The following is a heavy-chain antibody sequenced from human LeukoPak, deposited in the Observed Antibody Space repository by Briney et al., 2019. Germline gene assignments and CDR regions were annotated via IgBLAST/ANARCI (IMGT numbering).Heavy chain of an antibody. J-gene: IGHJ4*02. CDR2: ISSSSSYI. CDR3: ASGLSSGEPIDY. D-gene: IGHD3-16*01. CDR1: GFTFSSYS. Sequence: PGGSLRLSCAASGFTFSSYSMNWVRQAPGKGLEWVSSISSSSSYIYYADSVKGRFTISRDNAKNSLYLQMNSLRAEDTAVYYCASGLSSGEPIDYWGQGTLVTVSS. V-gene: IGHV3-21*01.